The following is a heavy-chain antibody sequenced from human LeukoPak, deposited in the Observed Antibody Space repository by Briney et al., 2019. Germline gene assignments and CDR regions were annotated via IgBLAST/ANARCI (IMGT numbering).Heavy chain of an antibody. D-gene: IGHD6-6*01. CDR2: IWYGGSNK. CDR3: AKDHSSSSPRYFDY. J-gene: IGHJ4*02. V-gene: IGHV3-30*02. Sequence: GGSLRLSCAASGFTVSNNYMSWVRQAPGKGLEWVAVIWYGGSNKYYADSVKGRFTISRDNSKNTLYLQMNSLRAEDTAVYYCAKDHSSSSPRYFDYWGQGTLVTVSS. CDR1: GFTVSNNY.